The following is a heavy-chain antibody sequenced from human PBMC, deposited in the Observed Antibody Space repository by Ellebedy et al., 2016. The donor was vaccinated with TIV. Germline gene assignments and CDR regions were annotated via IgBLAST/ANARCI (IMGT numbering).Heavy chain of an antibody. CDR2: ISSSSSYI. J-gene: IGHJ4*02. V-gene: IGHV3-21*01. CDR3: ARAIGYCSSTSCYEEWYFDY. CDR1: GFTFSSYS. Sequence: GESLKISXAASGFTFSSYSMNWVRQAPGKGLEWVSSISSSSSYIYYADSVKGRFTISRDNAKNSLYLQMNSLRAEDTAVYYCARAIGYCSSTSCYEEWYFDYWGQGTLVTVSS. D-gene: IGHD2-2*01.